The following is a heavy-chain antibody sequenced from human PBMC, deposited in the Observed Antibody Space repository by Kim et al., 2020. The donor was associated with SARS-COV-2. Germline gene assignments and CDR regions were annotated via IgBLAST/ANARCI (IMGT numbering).Heavy chain of an antibody. CDR1: GFTFSSYW. J-gene: IGHJ6*02. D-gene: IGHD3-9*01. CDR3: ARDGTPVWYDILTGYLQYYYYDVDV. Sequence: GGSLRLSCAASGFTFSSYWMSWVRQAPGKGLEWVANIKQDGSEKYYVDSVKGRFTISRDNAKNSLYLQMNSLRAEDTAVYYCARDGTPVWYDILTGYLQYYYYDVDVWGQGTTVTVSS. CDR2: IKQDGSEK. V-gene: IGHV3-7*03.